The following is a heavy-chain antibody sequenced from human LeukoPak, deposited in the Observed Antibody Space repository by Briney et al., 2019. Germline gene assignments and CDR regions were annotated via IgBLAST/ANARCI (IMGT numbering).Heavy chain of an antibody. Sequence: QPGGSLRLSCAASGFTFSSYWMSWVRQAPGKGLEWVANIKQTGSEKYYVDSVKGRFTISRDDAKNSLYLQMNSLRAEDTAVYYCARARSGSYDWFDPWGQGTLVTVSS. CDR3: ARARSGSYDWFDP. D-gene: IGHD1-26*01. CDR1: GFTFSSYW. CDR2: IKQTGSEK. V-gene: IGHV3-7*01. J-gene: IGHJ5*02.